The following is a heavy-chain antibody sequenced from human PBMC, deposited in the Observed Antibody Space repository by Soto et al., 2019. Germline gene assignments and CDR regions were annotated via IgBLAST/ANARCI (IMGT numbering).Heavy chain of an antibody. CDR2: IWYDGSNK. CDR3: ARDLCTEYHDSSGYPDY. V-gene: IGHV3-33*01. D-gene: IGHD3-22*01. CDR1: GFTFSSYG. Sequence: RLSCAASGFTFSSYGMHWVRQAPGKGLEWVAVIWYDGSNKYYADSVKGRFTISRDNSKNTLYLQMNSLRAEDTAVYYCARDLCTEYHDSSGYPDYWGQGTLVTVSS. J-gene: IGHJ4*02.